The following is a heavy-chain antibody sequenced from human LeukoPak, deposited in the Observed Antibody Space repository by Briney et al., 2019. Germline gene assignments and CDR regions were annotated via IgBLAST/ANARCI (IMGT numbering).Heavy chain of an antibody. CDR1: GYTFTSYY. CDR2: INPSGGST. Sequence: ASVKVSCKASGYTFTSYYMHWVRQAPGQGLEWMGIINPSGGSTSYAQKFQGRVTMTRDMSTSTVYMELSSLRSEDTAVYYCAREGVSTTVVTLGVYYFDYWGQGTLVTVSS. D-gene: IGHD4-23*01. V-gene: IGHV1-46*01. CDR3: AREGVSTTVVTLGVYYFDY. J-gene: IGHJ4*02.